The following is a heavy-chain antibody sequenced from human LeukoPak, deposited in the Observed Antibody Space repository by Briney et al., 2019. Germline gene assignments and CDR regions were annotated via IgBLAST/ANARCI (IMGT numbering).Heavy chain of an antibody. CDR1: GFTFRSYA. J-gene: IGHJ4*02. CDR3: AKVLGTYVSIGYAWYFDH. D-gene: IGHD6-13*01. Sequence: GGSLRLPCAASGFTFRSYAMTWVRQAPGKGLKWVSIISGSGETTYYADSVRGRFTISRDNSKDTLYLQMNTLRAEDTAVYYCAKVLGTYVSIGYAWYFDHWGQGILVTVSS. CDR2: ISGSGETT. V-gene: IGHV3-23*01.